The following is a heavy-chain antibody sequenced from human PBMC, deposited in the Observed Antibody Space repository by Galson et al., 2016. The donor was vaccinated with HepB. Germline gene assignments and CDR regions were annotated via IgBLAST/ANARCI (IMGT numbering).Heavy chain of an antibody. CDR2: ISYDGSSE. CDR1: GFTFSSFA. J-gene: IGHJ6*04. D-gene: IGHD3-10*01. CDR3: AREKVVVWFREPDGGMDV. V-gene: IGHV3-30-3*01. Sequence: SLRLSCAAFGFTFSSFAMYWVRQTPAKGLDWVAVISYDGSSEYYADSVKGRFFISRDDSKNTLYLQMNGLRAEDTAVYYCAREKVVVWFREPDGGMDVWGTGTTVIVSS.